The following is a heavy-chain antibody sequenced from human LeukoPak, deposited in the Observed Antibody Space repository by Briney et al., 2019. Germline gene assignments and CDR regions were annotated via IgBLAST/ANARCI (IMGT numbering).Heavy chain of an antibody. CDR1: GYTFTSYD. J-gene: IGHJ3*01. V-gene: IGHV1-8*03. Sequence: ASVKVSCKASGYTFTSYDINWVRQATGQGLEWMGWMNPNSGNTGYAQKFQGRVTITRNTSISTAYMELSSLRSEDTAVYYCATLPPGNYDAFDVWGQGTMVTVSS. CDR2: MNPNSGNT. CDR3: ATLPPGNYDAFDV. D-gene: IGHD1-7*01.